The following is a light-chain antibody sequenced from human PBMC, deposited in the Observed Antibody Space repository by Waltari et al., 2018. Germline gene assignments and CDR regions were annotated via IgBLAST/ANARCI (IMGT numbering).Light chain of an antibody. CDR2: AAS. CDR1: QAVRVC. V-gene: IGKV1D-16*01. CDR3: QQHNNFPLT. J-gene: IGKJ4*01. Sequence: DFQMTQSPPSLSASLGVTINITCRASQAVRVCLPWHQQKPQKPPKSLIFAASTLTTGVSSRFSGSGSGTDFTLTITSLQPEDFGAYFCQQHNNFPLTFGGGTRVEIK.